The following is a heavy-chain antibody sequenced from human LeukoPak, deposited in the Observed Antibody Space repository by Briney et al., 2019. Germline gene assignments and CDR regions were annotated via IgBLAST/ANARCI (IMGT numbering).Heavy chain of an antibody. Sequence: GGSLRLSCAASGFTFSSYSMNWVRQAPGKGLEWVSYISSSSSTIYYADSVKGRFTISRDNAKNSLYLQMDSLRAEDTAVYYCAREHYDPDAFDIWGQGTMVTVSS. J-gene: IGHJ3*02. V-gene: IGHV3-48*01. CDR1: GFTFSSYS. CDR3: AREHYDPDAFDI. D-gene: IGHD3-3*01. CDR2: ISSSSSTI.